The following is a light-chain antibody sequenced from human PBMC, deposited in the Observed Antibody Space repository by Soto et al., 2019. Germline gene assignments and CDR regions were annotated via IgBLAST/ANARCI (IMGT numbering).Light chain of an antibody. J-gene: IGLJ2*01. CDR2: EGS. V-gene: IGLV2-23*01. CDR3: CSYASSRTLVV. Sequence: QSALTQPASVSGSPGQSITISCTGTSSDVGSYNLVSWYQQHPGKAPKLMIYEGSKRPSGVSNRFSGSKSGNTASLTISGLQAVDEADYYCCSYASSRTLVVFGGGTKLTVL. CDR1: SSDVGSYNL.